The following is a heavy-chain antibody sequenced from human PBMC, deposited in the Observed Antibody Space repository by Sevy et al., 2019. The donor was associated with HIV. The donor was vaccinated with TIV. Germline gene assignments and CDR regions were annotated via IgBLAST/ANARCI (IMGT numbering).Heavy chain of an antibody. D-gene: IGHD3-16*02. Sequence: GGSLRLSCAASGFTFSSYAMSWVRQAPGKGLEWVSAISGSGGSTYYADSVKGRFTISRDNSKNTLYLQMNSLRAEDTAVYYCAKVQGGERSWGYGGGSYRKYYFDYWGQGTLVTVSS. CDR3: AKVQGGERSWGYGGGSYRKYYFDY. CDR2: ISGSGGST. J-gene: IGHJ4*02. V-gene: IGHV3-23*01. CDR1: GFTFSSYA.